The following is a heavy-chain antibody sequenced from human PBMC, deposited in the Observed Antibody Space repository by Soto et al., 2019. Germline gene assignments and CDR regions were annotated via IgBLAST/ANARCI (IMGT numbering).Heavy chain of an antibody. J-gene: IGHJ4*02. Sequence: QVQLVQSGAEVKKPGASVNISCKASGYTFTSYYMYWVRQAPGQGLEWVGTINPSGGSTTYAQKFQGRVTMTRDTSTSTVYMELSSLISEDTAVYHCARAQAWGIHDYWGQGTLVTVSS. D-gene: IGHD7-27*01. CDR2: INPSGGST. CDR3: ARAQAWGIHDY. V-gene: IGHV1-46*03. CDR1: GYTFTSYY.